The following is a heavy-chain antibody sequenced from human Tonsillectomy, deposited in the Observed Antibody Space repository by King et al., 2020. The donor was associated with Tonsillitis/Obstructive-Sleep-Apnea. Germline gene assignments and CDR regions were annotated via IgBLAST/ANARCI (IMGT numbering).Heavy chain of an antibody. CDR3: AREFGEIRPPGETDWFDP. D-gene: IGHD3-16*01. CDR2: INPNSGGT. J-gene: IGHJ5*02. Sequence: VQLVQSGAEVKKPGASVKVSCKASGYTFTGYYMHWVRQAPGQGLEWMGRINPNSGGTNYAQKLQGRVTMTRDTSISTAYMELSRLRSDDTAVYYCAREFGEIRPPGETDWFDPWGQGTLVTVSS. CDR1: GYTFTGYY. V-gene: IGHV1-2*06.